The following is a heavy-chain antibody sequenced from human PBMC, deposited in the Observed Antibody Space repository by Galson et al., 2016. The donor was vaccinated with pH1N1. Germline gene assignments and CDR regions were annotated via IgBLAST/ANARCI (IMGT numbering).Heavy chain of an antibody. CDR1: GFTFSRHT. D-gene: IGHD2/OR15-2a*01. Sequence: SLRLSCAASGFTFSRHTMHWVRQAPGKGLQYVSVIGTTGINIFYEDSVRDRFTVSRDNVRYTLHLQMDSLRNEDTAIYYCARDNGYYTDFDYWGQGTLVTVSP. CDR2: IGTTGINI. V-gene: IGHV3-64*02. CDR3: ARDNGYYTDFDY. J-gene: IGHJ4*02.